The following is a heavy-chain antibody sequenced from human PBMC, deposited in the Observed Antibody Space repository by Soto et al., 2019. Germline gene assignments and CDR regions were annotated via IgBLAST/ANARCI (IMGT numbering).Heavy chain of an antibody. CDR2: IWDDGSNK. D-gene: IGHD2-2*01. J-gene: IGHJ4*02. CDR1: GFTFSSYG. V-gene: IGHV3-33*01. Sequence: QVQLVESGGGVVQPGRSLRLSCAASGFTFSSYGMHWVRQAPGKGLEWVAVIWDDGSNKYYADSVKGRFTISRDNSKNTLYLQMNSLRAEDTAVYYCAREPPSPSYCSSTSCYGDYFDYWGQGTLVTVSS. CDR3: AREPPSPSYCSSTSCYGDYFDY.